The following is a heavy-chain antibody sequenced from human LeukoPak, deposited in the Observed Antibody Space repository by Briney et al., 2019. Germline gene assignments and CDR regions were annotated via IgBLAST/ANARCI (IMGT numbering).Heavy chain of an antibody. D-gene: IGHD3-22*01. V-gene: IGHV4-39*01. CDR3: ATRDFDIGWFDP. Sequence: SETLSLTCTVSGGSISTSTYYWAWVRQPPGKGVEWIGSYYYSGSTYYHPSLKSRVAISADTSRNQFSLRLNFVTAADTAVYYCATRDFDIGWFDPWGQGTLVTVSS. J-gene: IGHJ5*02. CDR1: GGSISTSTYY. CDR2: YYYSGST.